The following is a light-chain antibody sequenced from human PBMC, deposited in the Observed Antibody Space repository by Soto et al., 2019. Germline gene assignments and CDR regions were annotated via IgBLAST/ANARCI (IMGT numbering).Light chain of an antibody. CDR3: SSFTSTNTWV. CDR2: EAF. CDR1: SSDVGGHDY. J-gene: IGLJ3*02. V-gene: IGLV2-14*01. Sequence: QSALTQVASVSGSPGQSITISCTATSSDVGGHDYVSWYLQHPGKAPKLLIYEAFNRPSGVSDRFSGSKSGSTASLTISGLQAEDEGDYYCSSFTSTNTWVLGGGTKLTVL.